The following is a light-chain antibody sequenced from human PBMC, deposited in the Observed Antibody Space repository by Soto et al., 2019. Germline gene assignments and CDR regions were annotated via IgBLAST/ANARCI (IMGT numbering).Light chain of an antibody. J-gene: IGKJ1*01. CDR2: GAS. V-gene: IGKV3-15*01. CDR3: QQYNNWPPWT. CDR1: QSVSSTY. Sequence: ESVLPQYPCTLSLSPGERSTLSCISIQSVSSTYLAWYQQKPGQAPRLLIYGASTRATGIPARFSGSGSGTEFTLTISSLQSEDFAVYYCQQYNNWPPWTFGQGTKVDIK.